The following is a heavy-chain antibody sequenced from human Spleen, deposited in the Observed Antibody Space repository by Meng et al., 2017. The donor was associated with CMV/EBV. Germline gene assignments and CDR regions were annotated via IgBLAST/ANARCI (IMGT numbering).Heavy chain of an antibody. CDR1: GFTFSSYS. D-gene: IGHD2-2*01. CDR3: ARGDIGVVPANPDY. CDR2: ISSSSSYI. Sequence: GESLKISCAASGFTFSSYSMNWVRQAPGKGLEWVSSISSSSSYIYYADSVKGRFTISRDNAKNSLYLQMNSLRAEDTAVYYCARGDIGVVPANPDYWGQGTLVTVSS. V-gene: IGHV3-21*04. J-gene: IGHJ4*02.